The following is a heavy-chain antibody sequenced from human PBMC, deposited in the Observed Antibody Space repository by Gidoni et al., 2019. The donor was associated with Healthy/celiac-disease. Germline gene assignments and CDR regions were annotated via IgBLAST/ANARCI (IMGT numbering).Heavy chain of an antibody. CDR1: GGSFSGYY. CDR2: INHSGST. CDR3: ARVVPAAHEYFQH. J-gene: IGHJ1*01. Sequence: QVQLQQWGAGLLKPSETLSLTCAVYGGSFSGYYWSWIRQPPGKGLEWIGEINHSGSTNYNPSLKSRVTISVDTSKNQFSLKLSSVTAADTAVYYCARVVPAAHEYFQHWGQGTLVTVSS. D-gene: IGHD2-2*01. V-gene: IGHV4-34*01.